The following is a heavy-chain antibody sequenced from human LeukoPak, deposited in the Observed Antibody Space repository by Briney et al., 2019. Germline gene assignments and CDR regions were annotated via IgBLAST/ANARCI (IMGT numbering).Heavy chain of an antibody. D-gene: IGHD5-12*01. V-gene: IGHV3-21*01. CDR1: GFTFSSYS. CDR3: ARKNSGYDSLGGFDY. Sequence: GRSLRLSCAASGFTFSSYSMNWVRQAPGKGLEWVSSISISSISISSSYIYYADSVKGRFTISRDNAKNSLYLQMNSLRAEDTAVYYCARKNSGYDSLGGFDYWGQGTLVTVSS. J-gene: IGHJ4*02. CDR2: ISISSISISSSYI.